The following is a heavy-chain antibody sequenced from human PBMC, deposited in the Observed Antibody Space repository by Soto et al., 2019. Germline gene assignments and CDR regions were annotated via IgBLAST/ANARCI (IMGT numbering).Heavy chain of an antibody. J-gene: IGHJ4*02. CDR1: GFTFSNYD. V-gene: IGHV3-13*01. D-gene: IGHD3-16*01. Sequence: VQLVESGGGLVQPGGSLRLSCAASGFTFSNYDMHWVRQTSGKGLEWVAGIGTAGDTYYPGSVKGRFSISRENAKNSFYLQMNSLTAEDTAVYYCTSGGLYICGQGTLVTVSS. CDR3: TSGGLYI. CDR2: IGTAGDT.